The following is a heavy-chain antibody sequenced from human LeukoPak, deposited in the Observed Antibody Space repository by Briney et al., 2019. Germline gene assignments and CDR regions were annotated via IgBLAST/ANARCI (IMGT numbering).Heavy chain of an antibody. D-gene: IGHD3-9*01. CDR2: IKQDGSEK. V-gene: IGHV3-7*01. J-gene: IGHJ4*02. CDR3: ARDLEGYYDILTGYYTPNYFDY. CDR1: GITFSSYM. Sequence: GGSLRLSCAASGITFSSYMLTWVRQAPGKGLEWVANIKQDGSEKYYVDSVEGRFTISRDNAKNSLYLQMNSLRAEDTAVYYCARDLEGYYDILTGYYTPNYFDYWGQGTLVTVSS.